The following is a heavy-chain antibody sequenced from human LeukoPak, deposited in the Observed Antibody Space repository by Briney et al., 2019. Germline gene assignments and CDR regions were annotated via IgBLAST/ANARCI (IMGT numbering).Heavy chain of an antibody. Sequence: GASVKVSCKASGYTFTSYAMNWVRQAPGQGLEWMGWINTNTGNPTYAQGFTGRFVFSLDTSVSTAYLQISSLKAEDTAVYYCARGDGGTPVTLIGSFDPWGQGTLVTVSS. CDR2: INTNTGNP. J-gene: IGHJ5*02. CDR1: GYTFTSYA. D-gene: IGHD2-21*02. CDR3: ARGDGGTPVTLIGSFDP. V-gene: IGHV7-4-1*02.